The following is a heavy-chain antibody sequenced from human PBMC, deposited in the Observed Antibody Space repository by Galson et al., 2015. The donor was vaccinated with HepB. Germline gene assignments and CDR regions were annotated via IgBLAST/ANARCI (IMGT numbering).Heavy chain of an antibody. Sequence: SVKVSCKASGYTFTGYYMHWVRQAPGQGLEWMGRINPNSGGTNYAQKFQGRVTMTRDTSISTAYMELSRLRSDDTAVYYCAVVDYDSSGYYSSYYYYMDVWGKGTTVTVSS. D-gene: IGHD3-22*01. CDR2: INPNSGGT. CDR3: AVVDYDSSGYYSSYYYYMDV. J-gene: IGHJ6*03. V-gene: IGHV1-2*06. CDR1: GYTFTGYY.